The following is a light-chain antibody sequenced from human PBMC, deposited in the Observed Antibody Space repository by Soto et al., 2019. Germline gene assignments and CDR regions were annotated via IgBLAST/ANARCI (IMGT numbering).Light chain of an antibody. CDR1: QSVSSSY. CDR3: HKYGSSPRT. Sequence: EIVLTQSPGTLSLSPGERATLSCRASQSVSSSYLAWYQQKPGQAPRLLIYGASSRATGIPDRFSGSGSGTDFTLTISRLEPEDFEVYSCHKYGSSPRTFGQGTRWIS. V-gene: IGKV3-20*01. CDR2: GAS. J-gene: IGKJ1*01.